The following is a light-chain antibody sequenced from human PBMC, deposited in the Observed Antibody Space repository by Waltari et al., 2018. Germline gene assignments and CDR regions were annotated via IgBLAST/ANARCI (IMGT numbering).Light chain of an antibody. CDR2: WAS. J-gene: IGKJ1*01. CDR3: QQYYVFPWT. V-gene: IGKV4-1*01. Sequence: DIVMTQSPDSLAVSLGERATINRKSSQSLLYRSNNKNHLAWYQQKPGRPPKLLIYWASARPSGFPDRVSGSWSGTDFTLTISGLQAEDVAVYFCQQYYVFPWTFGQGTQVGTK. CDR1: QSLLYRSNNKNH.